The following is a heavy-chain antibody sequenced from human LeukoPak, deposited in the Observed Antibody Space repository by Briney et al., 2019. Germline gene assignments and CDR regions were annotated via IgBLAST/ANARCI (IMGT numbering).Heavy chain of an antibody. V-gene: IGHV4-30-2*01. J-gene: IGHJ6*02. CDR3: ARTFQAPSYGDSDSRTKYPYSMDV. CDR1: CASTDAVGNS. D-gene: IGHD4-17*01. CDR2: FFPVGRT. Sequence: SETLPRTSAVSCASTDAVGNSWNWFRQPPGRDRGGLGKFFPVGRTSYKSSLKIRVTISVDTSKNHFSLKLTSVTAADTAVYYCARTFQAPSYGDSDSRTKYPYSMDVWGQGTMVAVSS.